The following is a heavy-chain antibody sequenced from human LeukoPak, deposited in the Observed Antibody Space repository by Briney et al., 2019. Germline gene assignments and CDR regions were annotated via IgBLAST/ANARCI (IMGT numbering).Heavy chain of an antibody. D-gene: IGHD2-15*01. CDR3: AGCSGGSPIDAFHI. J-gene: IGHJ3*02. CDR1: GGSINSGAYY. V-gene: IGHV4-31*03. CDR2: IYYSGST. Sequence: SETLSLTCTVSGGSINSGAYYWSSIRQHPEKGLERIGYIYYSGSTYYNPSLKSRVTTSVDTPNNQFSLKLSSVTAADTAVYYCAGCSGGSPIDAFHIWGQATMVTVSS.